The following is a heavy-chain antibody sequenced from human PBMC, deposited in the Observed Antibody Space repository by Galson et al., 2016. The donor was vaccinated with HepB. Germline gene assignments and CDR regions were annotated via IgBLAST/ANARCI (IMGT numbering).Heavy chain of an antibody. Sequence: QSGAEVTKPGQSLKISCKGSGYNFTNYWIGWVRQMPGKGLEWMGIIYPGDSDIRYSPPFQGQVTISADKSITTAYLQWSSLKASDTAMYYCVRRRYSGYASFDPWGQGTLVTVSS. CDR3: VRRRYSGYASFDP. D-gene: IGHD5-12*01. J-gene: IGHJ5*02. V-gene: IGHV5-51*01. CDR1: GYNFTNYW. CDR2: IYPGDSDI.